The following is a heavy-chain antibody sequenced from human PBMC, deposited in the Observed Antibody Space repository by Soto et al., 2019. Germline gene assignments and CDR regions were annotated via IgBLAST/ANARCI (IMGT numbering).Heavy chain of an antibody. D-gene: IGHD3-9*01. CDR1: GFTFRSYG. CDR3: ARGWSYHILTGYSAPYDD. J-gene: IGHJ4*02. CDR2: ISWDGSKK. Sequence: QVQLVESGGGVVQPGRSLRLSCAASGFTFRSYGMHWVRQAPGKGLEWVTFISWDGSKKYYGDSVKGRLTISRDNSKNTLYLEINSRRREDTAVYFCARGWSYHILTGYSAPYDDWGQGTQVIVSS. V-gene: IGHV3-30*03.